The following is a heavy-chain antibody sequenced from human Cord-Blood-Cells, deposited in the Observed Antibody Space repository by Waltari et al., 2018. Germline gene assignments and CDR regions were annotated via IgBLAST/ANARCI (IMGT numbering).Heavy chain of an antibody. J-gene: IGHJ4*02. V-gene: IGHV3-23*01. D-gene: IGHD6-13*01. CDR2: ISGSGGST. CDR3: AKDGPYSSSYVY. Sequence: EVQLLESGGGLVQPGGSLRLSCAASGFTFSSYAMSWVRQAPGKGLEWVADISGSGGSTYYTDSVKGRFTISRDNSKNTLYLQMNSLRAEDTAVYYCAKDGPYSSSYVYWGQGTLVTVSS. CDR1: GFTFSSYA.